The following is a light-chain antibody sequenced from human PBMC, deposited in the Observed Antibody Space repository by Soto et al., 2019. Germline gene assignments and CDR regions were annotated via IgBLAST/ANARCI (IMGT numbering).Light chain of an antibody. V-gene: IGKV1-39*01. CDR2: AAS. J-gene: IGKJ1*01. CDR3: QQSYSTPRT. Sequence: DVRITQSPASLSASVGDRVTIPCRASQSISSYLNWYQQKPGKAPKLLIYAASSLQSGVPSRFSGSGSGTDFTLTISSLQPEDFATYYCQQSYSTPRTFGQGTKVDI. CDR1: QSISSY.